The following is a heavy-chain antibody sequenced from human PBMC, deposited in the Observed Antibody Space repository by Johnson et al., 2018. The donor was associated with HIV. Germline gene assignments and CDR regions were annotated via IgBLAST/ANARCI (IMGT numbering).Heavy chain of an antibody. J-gene: IGHJ3*01. V-gene: IGHV3-30*02. CDR1: GFTFSSYD. Sequence: QVQLVESGGGVVQPGGSLRLSCAASGFTFSSYDMNWVRQAPGKGLEGVAFIRYDGSNKYYADSVKGRFILSRDNSKNTLFLQMNSLRAEDTAVYYCAREGVAVAGTPDAFDLWGQGTMVIVSS. CDR3: AREGVAVAGTPDAFDL. CDR2: IRYDGSNK. D-gene: IGHD6-19*01.